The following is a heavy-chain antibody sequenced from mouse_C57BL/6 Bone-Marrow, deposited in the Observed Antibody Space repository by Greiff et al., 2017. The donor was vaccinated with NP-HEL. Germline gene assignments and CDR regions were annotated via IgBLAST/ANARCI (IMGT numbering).Heavy chain of an antibody. CDR3: AFGFAY. CDR1: GYTFTSSW. V-gene: IGHV1-64*01. Sequence: QVQLQQSGAELVKPGASVKLSCKASGYTFTSSWMHWVKQRPGQGLEWIGMIPPNSGSTNSNEKFKSKATLTVDKSSSTAYMQLSSLTSEDSAVYYCAFGFAYWGQGTLVTVSA. J-gene: IGHJ3*01. CDR2: IPPNSGST.